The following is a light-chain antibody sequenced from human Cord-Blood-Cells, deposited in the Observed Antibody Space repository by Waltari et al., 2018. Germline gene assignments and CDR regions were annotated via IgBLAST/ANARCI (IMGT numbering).Light chain of an antibody. CDR1: QSISSY. CDR2: AAS. Sequence: DIQMTQSPSSLSASVGERVTITCRASQSISSYLNWYQQKPGKAPKILIYAASSLQSGVPSRFSGSGSGTDFTLTISSLQPEDFATYYCQQSYSTHPTFGQGTKVEIK. CDR3: QQSYSTHPT. J-gene: IGKJ1*01. V-gene: IGKV1-39*01.